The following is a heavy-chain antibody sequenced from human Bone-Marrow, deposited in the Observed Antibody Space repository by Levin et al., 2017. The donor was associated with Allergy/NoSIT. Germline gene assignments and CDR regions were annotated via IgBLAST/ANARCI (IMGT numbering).Heavy chain of an antibody. Sequence: GDSLKISCAASGFTFSSHSMNWVRQAPGKGLEWVSYISTTSSTIYYADSVKGRFTISRDNAKNSLYLQMNSLRDEDTAVYYCARDHITIFSLYFDYWGPGTLVTVSS. D-gene: IGHD3-9*01. V-gene: IGHV3-48*02. CDR3: ARDHITIFSLYFDY. CDR1: GFTFSSHS. CDR2: ISTTSSTI. J-gene: IGHJ4*02.